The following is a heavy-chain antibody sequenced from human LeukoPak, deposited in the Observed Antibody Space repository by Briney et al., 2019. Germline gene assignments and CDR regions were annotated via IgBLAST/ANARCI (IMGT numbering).Heavy chain of an antibody. D-gene: IGHD2-15*01. CDR3: ARQGGKRYCSGGSCYPYYYMDV. Sequence: ASVKVSCKASGYTFTSYGISWVRQAPGQGLEWMGWISAYNGNTDYAQTLQGRVTMTTDTSTSTAYMELRSLRSDDTGVYYCARQGGKRYCSGGSCYPYYYMDVWGKGTTVTVSS. CDR1: GYTFTSYG. J-gene: IGHJ6*03. V-gene: IGHV1-18*01. CDR2: ISAYNGNT.